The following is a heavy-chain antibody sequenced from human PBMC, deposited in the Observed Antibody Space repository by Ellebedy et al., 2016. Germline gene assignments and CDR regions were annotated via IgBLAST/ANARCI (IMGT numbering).Heavy chain of an antibody. CDR2: INHSGST. Sequence: SETLSLTXAVYGGSFSGYYWSWIRQPPGKGLEWIGEINHSGSTNYNPSLKSRVTISVDTSKNQFSLKLSSVTAADTAVYYCARREEPLSQADYWGQGTLVTVSS. J-gene: IGHJ4*02. V-gene: IGHV4-34*01. CDR1: GGSFSGYY. CDR3: ARREEPLSQADY. D-gene: IGHD3-16*01.